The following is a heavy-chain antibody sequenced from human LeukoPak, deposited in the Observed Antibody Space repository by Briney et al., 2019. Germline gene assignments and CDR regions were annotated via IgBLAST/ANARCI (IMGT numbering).Heavy chain of an antibody. CDR2: INYSGHRT. D-gene: IGHD2-2*01. Sequence: GGSLRLSCAASGFSFGTSDMNWFRQAPGEGPHWVSNINYSGHRTYYADSVKGRFAISRDNSKSMLFLQMDSLRVEDTALYYCAQDPSWEGGHWGQGIPVTVSS. J-gene: IGHJ4*02. CDR1: GFSFGTSD. V-gene: IGHV3-23*01. CDR3: AQDPSWEGGH.